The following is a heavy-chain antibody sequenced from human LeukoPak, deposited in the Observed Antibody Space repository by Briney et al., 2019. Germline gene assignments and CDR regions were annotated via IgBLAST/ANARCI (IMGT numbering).Heavy chain of an antibody. CDR1: GGSISSSSYY. CDR2: IYYSGST. D-gene: IGHD3-22*01. V-gene: IGHV4-39*07. J-gene: IGHJ4*02. CDR3: ARDPPYYYDSSGLI. Sequence: TASETLSLTCTVSGGSISSSSYYWGWIRQPPGKGLEWIGSIYYSGSTYYNPSLKSRVTILVDTSKNQFSLKLSSVTAADTAVYYCARDPPYYYDSSGLIWGQGTLVTVSS.